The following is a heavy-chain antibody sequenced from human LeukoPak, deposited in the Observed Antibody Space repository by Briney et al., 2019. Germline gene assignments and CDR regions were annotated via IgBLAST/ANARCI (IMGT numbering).Heavy chain of an antibody. CDR2: ISGSGGST. Sequence: QAGGSLRLSCAASGFTVSSNYMSWVRQAPGKGLEWVSAISGSGGSTYYADSVKGRFTISRDNSKNTLYLQMNSLRAEDTAVYYCAKSIVGATGDAFDIWGQGTMVTVSS. CDR3: AKSIVGATGDAFDI. J-gene: IGHJ3*02. V-gene: IGHV3-23*01. CDR1: GFTVSSNY. D-gene: IGHD1-26*01.